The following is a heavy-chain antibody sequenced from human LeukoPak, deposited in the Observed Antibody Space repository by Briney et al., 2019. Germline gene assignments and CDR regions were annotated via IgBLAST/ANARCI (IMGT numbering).Heavy chain of an antibody. CDR1: GLTFSRYA. V-gene: IGHV3-23*01. CDR3: AKDRVEYCSGANCYRYFQQ. CDR2: ISGRGGTT. Sequence: GGSLRLFCAVSGLTFSRYAMSWVRQAPGKGLEWVSGISGRGGTTQYADSVKGRFTISRDNSKNTLYLQLNSLRGEDTAVYYCAKDRVEYCSGANCYRYFQQWGQGTRVTVSS. J-gene: IGHJ1*01. D-gene: IGHD2-15*01.